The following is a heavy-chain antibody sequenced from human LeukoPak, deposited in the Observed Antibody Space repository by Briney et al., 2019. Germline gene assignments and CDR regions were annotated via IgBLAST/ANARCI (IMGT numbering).Heavy chain of an antibody. J-gene: IGHJ4*02. CDR3: AGLNGDSFDY. D-gene: IGHD4-17*01. CDR1: GGSFSGYY. V-gene: IGHV4-34*01. Sequence: PSETLSLTCAVYGGSFSGYYWSWIRQLPGKGLEWIGEINHSGSTNYNPSLKSRVTISVDTSKNQFSLKLSSVTAADTAVYYCAGLNGDSFDYWGQGTLVTVSS. CDR2: INHSGST.